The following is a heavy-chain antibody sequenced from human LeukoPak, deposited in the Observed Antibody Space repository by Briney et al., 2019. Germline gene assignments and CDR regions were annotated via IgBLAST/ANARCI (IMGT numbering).Heavy chain of an antibody. J-gene: IGHJ4*02. D-gene: IGHD3-22*01. V-gene: IGHV3-30*18. Sequence: GGSLRLSCAASGFTFSSYGMHWVRQAPGKGLKWVAVISYDGSNKYYADSVKGRFTISRDNSKNTLYLQMNSLRAEDTAVYYCAKDRANYYDSSGYLGYWGQGTLVTVSS. CDR2: ISYDGSNK. CDR3: AKDRANYYDSSGYLGY. CDR1: GFTFSSYG.